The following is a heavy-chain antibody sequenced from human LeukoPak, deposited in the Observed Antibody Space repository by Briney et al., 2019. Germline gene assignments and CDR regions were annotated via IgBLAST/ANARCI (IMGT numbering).Heavy chain of an antibody. CDR2: ISGGGGST. J-gene: IGHJ6*02. D-gene: IGHD4-11*01. CDR3: AKDMSDYTNFPDV. V-gene: IGHV3-23*01. Sequence: GGSLRLSCAASGFIFTTYAMIWVRQAPGKGLEWVSTISGGGGSTFYADSVKGRFTIFRVNSKNTLYLQMNSLRAEDTAIYYRAKDMSDYTNFPDVWGQGTTVTVSS. CDR1: GFIFTTYA.